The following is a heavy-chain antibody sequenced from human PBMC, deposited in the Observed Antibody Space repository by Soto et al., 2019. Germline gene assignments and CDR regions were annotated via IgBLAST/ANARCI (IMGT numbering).Heavy chain of an antibody. D-gene: IGHD6-13*01. CDR1: GFTFSSYG. V-gene: IGHV3-30*18. J-gene: IGHJ4*02. Sequence: GRSLRLSCAASGFTFSSYGMHWVRQAPGKGLEWVAVISYDGSNKYYADSVKGRFTISRDNSKNTLYLQMNSLRAEDTAVYYCAKDYYRYSSSWHLFDYWGQGTLVTVSS. CDR2: ISYDGSNK. CDR3: AKDYYRYSSSWHLFDY.